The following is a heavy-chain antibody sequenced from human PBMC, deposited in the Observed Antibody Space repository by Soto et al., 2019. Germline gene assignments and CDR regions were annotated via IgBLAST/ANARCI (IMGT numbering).Heavy chain of an antibody. J-gene: IGHJ6*02. D-gene: IGHD5-18*01. CDR1: GFTFSSYA. CDR3: AKGLVDTAMVRGYYGMDV. V-gene: IGHV3-23*01. CDR2: ISGSGGST. Sequence: PGGSLGLSCAASGFTFSSYAMSWVRQAPGKGLEWVSAISGSGGSTYYADSVKGRFTISRDNSKNTLYLQMNSLRAEDTAVYYCAKGLVDTAMVRGYYGMDVWGQGTTVTVSS.